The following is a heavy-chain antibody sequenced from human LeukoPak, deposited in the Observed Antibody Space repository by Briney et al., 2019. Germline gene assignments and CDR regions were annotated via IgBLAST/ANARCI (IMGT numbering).Heavy chain of an antibody. CDR1: RYTFTGYY. V-gene: IGHV1-2*02. CDR2: INPNSGGT. CDR3: AREGASSSWYLNY. Sequence: GASVKVSCKASRYTFTGYYMHWVRQAPGQGLEWMGWINPNSGGTNYAQKFQGRVTMTRDTSISTAYMELSRLRSDDTAVYYCAREGASSSWYLNYWGQGTLVTVSS. D-gene: IGHD6-13*01. J-gene: IGHJ4*02.